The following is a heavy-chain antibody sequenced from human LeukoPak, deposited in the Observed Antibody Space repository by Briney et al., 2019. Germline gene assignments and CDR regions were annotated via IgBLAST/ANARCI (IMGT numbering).Heavy chain of an antibody. CDR3: ARDHPENREYSSSSQPLYYFDY. Sequence: ASVKVSCKASGGTFSSYAISWVRQAPGQGLEWMGGIIPIFGTANYAQKFQGRVTITADESTSTAYMELSSLRSEDTAVYYCARDHPENREYSSSSQPLYYFDYWGQGTLVTVSS. D-gene: IGHD6-6*01. V-gene: IGHV1-69*13. CDR2: IIPIFGTA. CDR1: GGTFSSYA. J-gene: IGHJ4*02.